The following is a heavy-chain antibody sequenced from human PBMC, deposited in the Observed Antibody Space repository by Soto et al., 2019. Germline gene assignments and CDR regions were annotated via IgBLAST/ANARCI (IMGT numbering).Heavy chain of an antibody. D-gene: IGHD6-6*01. V-gene: IGHV3-33*03. Sequence: QVQLVESGGTVVQPGSSLTLSSEASGFTFSHYGMHWVREAPGKGLEWVAIIWLDGSKKFYADSVKGRFTISRDNSENTLYLQLHRLRSEDTAVYYCARKAYSTSADASYYYAIDVWGQGATVIVSS. CDR2: IWLDGSKK. J-gene: IGHJ6*02. CDR1: GFTFSHYG. CDR3: ARKAYSTSADASYYYAIDV.